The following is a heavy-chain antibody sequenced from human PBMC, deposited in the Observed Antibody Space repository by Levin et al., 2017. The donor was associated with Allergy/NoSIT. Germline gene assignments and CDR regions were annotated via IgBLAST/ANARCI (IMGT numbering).Heavy chain of an antibody. J-gene: IGHJ4*02. CDR3: ARLPDFSGWPFDS. CDR2: IKYTGRT. D-gene: IGHD6-19*01. CDR1: GGSIINYY. Sequence: SQTLSLTCTVSGGSIINYYWTWIRQPPGKGLEWIGYIKYTGRTNYNPSLNGRITISVDAASNQVSLTLTSVSAADTAVYYCARLPDFSGWPFDSWGQGILVTVSS. V-gene: IGHV4-59*01.